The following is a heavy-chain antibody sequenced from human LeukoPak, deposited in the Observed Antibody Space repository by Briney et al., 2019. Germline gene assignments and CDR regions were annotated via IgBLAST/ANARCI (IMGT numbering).Heavy chain of an antibody. CDR3: ARRYHYDTSGYYYYFDY. CDR1: GGSISSYY. Sequence: SETLSLTCTVSGGSISSYYWNWIRKPPGKGLEWIGYISYSGSTNYNPSLKSRVTISVDTSKNQFSLKLSSVTAADTAVYYCARRYHYDTSGYYYYFDYWGQGTLVTVSS. V-gene: IGHV4-59*01. D-gene: IGHD3-22*01. J-gene: IGHJ4*02. CDR2: ISYSGST.